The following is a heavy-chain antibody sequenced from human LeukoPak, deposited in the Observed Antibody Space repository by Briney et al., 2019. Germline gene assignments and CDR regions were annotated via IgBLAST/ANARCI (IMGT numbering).Heavy chain of an antibody. V-gene: IGHV1-69*13. J-gene: IGHJ6*02. D-gene: IGHD3-3*01. Sequence: SVKVSCKASGGTFSSHSFNWVRQAPGQGLEWLGGIIPMSSTTKYAQNFQGRVTITADESTSTAFMELSSLRSEDTAVYYCARGDFWSGYYSAGPNRRYYYYGMDVWGQGTTVTVSS. CDR1: GGTFSSHS. CDR2: IIPMSSTT. CDR3: ARGDFWSGYYSAGPNRRYYYYGMDV.